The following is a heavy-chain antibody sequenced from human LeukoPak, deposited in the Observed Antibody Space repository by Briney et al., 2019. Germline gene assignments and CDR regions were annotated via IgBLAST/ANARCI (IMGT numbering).Heavy chain of an antibody. CDR2: ISYDGSNK. CDR1: GFTFSSYA. D-gene: IGHD6-6*01. CDR3: ASGRQLVPYYYYMDV. Sequence: GGSLRLSCAASGFTFSSYAMHWVRQAPGKGLEWVAVISYDGSNKYYADSVKGRFTISRDNSKNTLYLQMNSLRAEGTAVYYCASGRQLVPYYYYMDVWGKGTTVTVSS. V-gene: IGHV3-30*04. J-gene: IGHJ6*03.